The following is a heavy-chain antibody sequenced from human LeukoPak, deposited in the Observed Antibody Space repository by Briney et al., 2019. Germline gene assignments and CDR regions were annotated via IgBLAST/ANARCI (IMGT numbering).Heavy chain of an antibody. D-gene: IGHD6-13*01. Sequence: GGSLRLSCEASGLTFNNYVMTWVRQAPGKGLEWVSVVGGSGTYTYYADSLKGRFTISRDNSKNTLYLEMKSLRADDTAVYYCAKQVGSSWLFDSWGQGTLVTVSS. CDR2: VGGSGTYT. CDR1: GLTFNNYV. V-gene: IGHV3-23*01. CDR3: AKQVGSSWLFDS. J-gene: IGHJ5*01.